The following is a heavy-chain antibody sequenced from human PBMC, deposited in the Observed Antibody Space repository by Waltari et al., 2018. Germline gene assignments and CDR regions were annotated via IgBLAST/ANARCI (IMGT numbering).Heavy chain of an antibody. V-gene: IGHV4-39*01. D-gene: IGHD6-13*01. Sequence: QLHLQLSGPGLVKPSETLSLTCAVSGTSVTTTNYFWGWIRQPPGKGLEWSGRIYFTGSTDANPSLKSRVTISIATSTNQFSLNLRSVTAADTAFYYCARGIWQQLAHFDSWGQGTLVTVSS. CDR3: ARGIWQQLAHFDS. CDR2: IYFTGST. J-gene: IGHJ4*02. CDR1: GTSVTTTNYF.